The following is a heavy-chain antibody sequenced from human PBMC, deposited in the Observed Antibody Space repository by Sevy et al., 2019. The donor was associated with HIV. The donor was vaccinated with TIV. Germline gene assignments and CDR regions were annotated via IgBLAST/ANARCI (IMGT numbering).Heavy chain of an antibody. Sequence: GGSLRLSCAASGFTFSSYAMSWVRQAPGKGLEWVSAISGSGGSTYYADSVKGRFTISRDNSKNTLYLQMNSLRAEDTAVYYCAKGERCLQSHSNYWGQVTLVTVSS. CDR3: AKGERCLQSHSNY. J-gene: IGHJ4*01. V-gene: IGHV3-23*01. CDR1: GFTFSSYA. CDR2: ISGSGGST. D-gene: IGHD3-22*01.